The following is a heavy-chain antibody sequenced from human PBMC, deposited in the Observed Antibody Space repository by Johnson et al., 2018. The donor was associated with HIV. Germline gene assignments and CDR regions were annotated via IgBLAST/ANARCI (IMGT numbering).Heavy chain of an antibody. Sequence: QVQLVESGGGVAQPGRSLRLSCEVSGLTFSSYGFHWVRQSPGKGLEWVAVVWYAGRNKHYADSVKGRFTISRANSINTVSLQMNSLRAEDTAGYYCAKTKSGSEDAFDIWGQGTMVTVSS. V-gene: IGHV3-33*06. CDR1: GLTFSSYG. D-gene: IGHD3-3*01. CDR2: VWYAGRNK. J-gene: IGHJ3*02. CDR3: AKTKSGSEDAFDI.